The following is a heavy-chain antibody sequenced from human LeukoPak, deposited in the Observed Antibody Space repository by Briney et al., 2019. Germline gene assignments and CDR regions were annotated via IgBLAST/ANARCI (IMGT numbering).Heavy chain of an antibody. CDR2: ISRNGGST. CDR3: ARDLTTVPDY. D-gene: IGHD4-17*01. J-gene: IGHJ4*02. V-gene: IGHV3-64*01. Sequence: GGSLRLSCAASGFTFSNYAMHWVRRAPGKGLEYVSAISRNGGSTYYANSVKGRFTISRDDSKNTLYLQMGSLRPEDMAVYYCARDLTTVPDYWGQGTLVTVSS. CDR1: GFTFSNYA.